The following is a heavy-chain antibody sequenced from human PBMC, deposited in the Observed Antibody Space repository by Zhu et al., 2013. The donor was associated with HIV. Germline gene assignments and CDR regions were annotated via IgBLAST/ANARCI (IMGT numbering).Heavy chain of an antibody. J-gene: IGHJ4*02. CDR2: MNPNSGNT. D-gene: IGHD2-2*01. CDR3: ARGSASRYYALDY. V-gene: IGHV1-8*02. CDR1: GGTFSSYD. Sequence: VQLVQSGAEVKKPGSSVKVSCKASGGTFSSYDINWVRQATGQGLEWMGWMNPNSGNTGYAQKFQGRVTMTGNTSVSTAYMELSSLRSDDTAVYYCARGSASRYYALDYWGQGTLVTVSS.